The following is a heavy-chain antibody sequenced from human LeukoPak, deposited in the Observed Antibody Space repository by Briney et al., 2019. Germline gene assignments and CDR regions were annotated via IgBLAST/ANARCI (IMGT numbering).Heavy chain of an antibody. CDR2: INHSGST. CDR3: ARAKITIFPSHYYGMDV. Sequence: SETLSLTCAVYGGSFSGYYWSWIRQPPGKGLEWIGEINHSGSTNYNPSLKSRVTISVDTSKNQFSLKLSSVTAADTAVYYCARAKITIFPSHYYGMDVWGQGTTVTVSS. CDR1: GGSFSGYY. J-gene: IGHJ6*02. V-gene: IGHV4-34*01. D-gene: IGHD3-9*01.